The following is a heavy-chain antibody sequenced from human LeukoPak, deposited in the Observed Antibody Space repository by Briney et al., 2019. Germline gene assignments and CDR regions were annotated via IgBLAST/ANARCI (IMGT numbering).Heavy chain of an antibody. Sequence: PGGSLRLSCAASGFTFSSYEMNWVRQAPGKGLEWIPYISSSGSTIYYADSVKGRFTISRDNAKNSMYLQMNSPRAEDTAVYYCARGRGRYGMDVWGQGTTVTVSS. D-gene: IGHD3-10*01. V-gene: IGHV3-48*03. CDR2: ISSSGSTI. J-gene: IGHJ6*02. CDR3: ARGRGRYGMDV. CDR1: GFTFSSYE.